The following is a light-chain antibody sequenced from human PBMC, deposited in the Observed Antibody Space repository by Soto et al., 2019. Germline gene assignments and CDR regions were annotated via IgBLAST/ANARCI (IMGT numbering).Light chain of an antibody. CDR2: RNK. J-gene: IGLJ2*01. CDR1: SSNIGSNP. Sequence: QSVLTQPPSASGTPGQRVTISCSGSSSNIGSNPVNWYQHLPGTAPKLLIYRNKQRPSGVPDRFSGSKSGTSASLAISGLQSEAEADYYCAAWDDSLSVVFGGGTKLTVL. V-gene: IGLV1-44*01. CDR3: AAWDDSLSVV.